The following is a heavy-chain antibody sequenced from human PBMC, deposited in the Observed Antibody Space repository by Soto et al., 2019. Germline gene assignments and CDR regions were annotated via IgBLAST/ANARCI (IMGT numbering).Heavy chain of an antibody. CDR3: AKDEHHPSYDSSGVTDY. Sequence: GGSLRLSCAASGFTFSSYAMSWVRQAPGKGLEWVSAISGSGGSTYYADSVKGRFTISRDNSKNTLYLQMNSLRAEDTAVYYCAKDEHHPSYDSSGVTDYWGQGTLVTVSS. CDR1: GFTFSSYA. CDR2: ISGSGGST. D-gene: IGHD3-22*01. V-gene: IGHV3-23*01. J-gene: IGHJ4*02.